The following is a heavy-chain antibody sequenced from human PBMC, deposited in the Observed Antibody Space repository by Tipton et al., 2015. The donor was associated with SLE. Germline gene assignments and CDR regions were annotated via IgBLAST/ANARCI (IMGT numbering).Heavy chain of an antibody. V-gene: IGHV1-18*01. J-gene: IGHJ5*02. Sequence: QSGAEVKKPGASVKVSCKASGYTFTTYSLSWVRQAPGQGLEWMGWISAYNGKTNYAQKFQGRVTMTTDTSTSTAYMELRSLRSDDTAVYYCARVRSWANWFDPWGQGTLVTVSS. CDR1: GYTFTTYS. CDR3: ARVRSWANWFDP. CDR2: ISAYNGKT. D-gene: IGHD6-13*01.